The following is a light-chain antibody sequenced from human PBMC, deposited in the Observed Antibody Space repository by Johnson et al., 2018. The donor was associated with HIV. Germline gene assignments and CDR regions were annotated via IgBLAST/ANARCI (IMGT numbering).Light chain of an antibody. CDR2: ENN. CDR1: SSNIGNNY. Sequence: QPVLTQPPSVSAAPGQKVTISCSGSSSNIGNNYVSWYQQLPGTAPKLLIYENNKRPSGIPDRFSGSKSRTSATLGITGLQTGDEADYYCGTWDSSLSAFVCGTGTKVFVL. CDR3: GTWDSSLSAFV. V-gene: IGLV1-51*02. J-gene: IGLJ1*01.